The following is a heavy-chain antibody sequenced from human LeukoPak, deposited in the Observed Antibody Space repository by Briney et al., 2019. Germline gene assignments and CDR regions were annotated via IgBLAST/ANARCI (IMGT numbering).Heavy chain of an antibody. V-gene: IGHV3-48*01. CDR1: GFTFSRFS. Sequence: PGRSLRLSCAASGFTFSRFSMNWVRQAPGKGLEWVSYISGSSGNIHYADSVKGRFTISRDNAKNSLYLQMNSLRAEDTAVYYCARDTAFSFDYWGQGNLVTVSS. CDR2: ISGSSGNI. D-gene: IGHD2-21*02. J-gene: IGHJ4*02. CDR3: ARDTAFSFDY.